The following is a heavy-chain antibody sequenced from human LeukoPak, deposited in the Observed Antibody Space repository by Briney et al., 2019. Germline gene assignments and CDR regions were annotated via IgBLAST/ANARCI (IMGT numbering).Heavy chain of an antibody. Sequence: GRSLRLSCAASGFTFSSYGMHWVRQAPGKGLEWVAVIWYDGSNKYYADSVKGRFTTSRDNSKNTLYLQMNSLRAEDTAVYYCARGRHCSSTSCLVEYWGQGTLVTVSS. J-gene: IGHJ4*02. CDR1: GFTFSSYG. V-gene: IGHV3-33*01. D-gene: IGHD2-2*01. CDR3: ARGRHCSSTSCLVEY. CDR2: IWYDGSNK.